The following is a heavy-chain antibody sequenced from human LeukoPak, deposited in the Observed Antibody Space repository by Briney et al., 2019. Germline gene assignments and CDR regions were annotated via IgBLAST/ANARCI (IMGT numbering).Heavy chain of an antibody. J-gene: IGHJ4*02. V-gene: IGHV4-39*01. Sequence: SETLSLTCTVSGGSISSSSYYWGWIRQPPGKGLEWVVSIYYSGSTYYNPSLKSRVTISVDTSKNQFSLKLSSVTAADTAVYYCARHAPLFRYDSSGYYYFDYWGQGTLVTVSS. CDR2: IYYSGST. CDR3: ARHAPLFRYDSSGYYYFDY. CDR1: GGSISSSSYY. D-gene: IGHD3-22*01.